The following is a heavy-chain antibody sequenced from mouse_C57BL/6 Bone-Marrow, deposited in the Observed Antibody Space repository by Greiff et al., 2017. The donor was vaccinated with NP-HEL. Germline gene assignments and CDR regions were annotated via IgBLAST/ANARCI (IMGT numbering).Heavy chain of an antibody. CDR3: ARRHITTVVAPFDY. J-gene: IGHJ2*01. CDR1: GYTFTSYD. V-gene: IGHV1-85*01. CDR2: IYPRDGST. Sequence: QVQLQQSGPELVKPGASVKLSCKASGYTFTSYDINWVKQRPGQGLEWIGWIYPRDGSTKYNEKFKGKATLTVDTSSSTAYMELHSLTSEDSAVYFCARRHITTVVAPFDYWGQGTTLTVSS. D-gene: IGHD1-1*01.